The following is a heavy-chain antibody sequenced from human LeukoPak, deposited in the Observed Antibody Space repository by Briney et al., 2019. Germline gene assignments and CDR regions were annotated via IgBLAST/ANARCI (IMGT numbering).Heavy chain of an antibody. CDR2: IYTSGST. J-gene: IGHJ3*02. D-gene: IGHD3-10*01. CDR3: ARRLGYYGSGSYPVDAFDI. V-gene: IGHV4-4*09. CDR1: GGSISSYC. Sequence: PSETLSLTCTVSGGSISSYCWSWIRQPPGKGLEWIGYIYTSGSTNYNPSLKSRVTISVDTSKNQFSLKLSSVTAADTAVYYCARRLGYYGSGSYPVDAFDIWGQGTMVTVSS.